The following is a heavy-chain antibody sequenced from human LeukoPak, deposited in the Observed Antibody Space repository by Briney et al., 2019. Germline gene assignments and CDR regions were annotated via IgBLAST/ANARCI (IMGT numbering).Heavy chain of an antibody. CDR3: VRDLDQNDFWSGYWPDAFDS. Sequence: GRSLRLSCVASGFTFSSYGMHWVRQAPGKGLEWVAVIWHDGTNEYYLNSVRGRFIISRDNSRNTVYLQMNSLRAEDTAVYYCVRDLDQNDFWSGYWPDAFDSWGQGRMVFVSS. V-gene: IGHV3-33*01. CDR1: GFTFSSYG. J-gene: IGHJ3*02. CDR2: IWHDGTNE. D-gene: IGHD3-3*01.